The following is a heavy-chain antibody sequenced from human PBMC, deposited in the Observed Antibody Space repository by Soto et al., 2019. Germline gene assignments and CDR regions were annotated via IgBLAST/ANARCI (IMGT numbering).Heavy chain of an antibody. Sequence: QVQLVQSGAEVKKPGSSVKVSCKASGGTFSSYTISWVRQAPGPGLEWMGRIIPIVGKTNYAQKFQGRVTLNADKSTNTAYMELSSLRCEDTAVYYCARTTVTTAVIDYWGQGTLVTVSS. CDR3: ARTTVTTAVIDY. CDR1: GGTFSSYT. J-gene: IGHJ4*02. CDR2: IIPIVGKT. D-gene: IGHD4-17*01. V-gene: IGHV1-69*02.